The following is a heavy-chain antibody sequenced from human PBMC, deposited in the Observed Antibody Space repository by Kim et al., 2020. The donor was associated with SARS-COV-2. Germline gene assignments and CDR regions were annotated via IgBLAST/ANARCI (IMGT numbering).Heavy chain of an antibody. J-gene: IGHJ6*02. Sequence: GGSLRLSCAASGFTFDDYAMHWVRQAPGKGLEWVSGISWNSGSIGYADSVQGRFTISRDNAKNSLYLQMNSLRAEDTALYYCAKGLRYSSGWYRSHYYYYGXXVWGQGTXVTVSS. CDR3: AKGLRYSSGWYRSHYYYYGXXV. CDR1: GFTFDDYA. V-gene: IGHV3-9*01. CDR2: ISWNSGSI. D-gene: IGHD6-19*01.